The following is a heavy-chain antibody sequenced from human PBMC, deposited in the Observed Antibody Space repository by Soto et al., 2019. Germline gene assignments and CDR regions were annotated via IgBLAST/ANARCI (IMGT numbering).Heavy chain of an antibody. V-gene: IGHV4-59*01. CDR1: GGSISSYF. CDR2: ISYSGST. D-gene: IGHD3-10*01. Sequence: SETLSLTCTVSGGSISSYFWSWIRQPPGKGLEWIAYISYSGSTNYNPSLKSRVIISVDTSNNQFSLKLSSVTAAGTAVYYCAGGEKKAGLFDVWGQGTMVTVSS. J-gene: IGHJ3*01. CDR3: AGGEKKAGLFDV.